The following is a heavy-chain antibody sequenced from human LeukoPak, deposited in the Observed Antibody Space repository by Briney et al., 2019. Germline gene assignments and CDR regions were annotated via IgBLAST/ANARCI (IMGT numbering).Heavy chain of an antibody. CDR2: ISSSSSYI. D-gene: IGHD4-23*01. V-gene: IGHV3-21*01. J-gene: IGHJ5*02. CDR3: ARERADYGGNWFDP. CDR1: GFTFSSYS. Sequence: GGSLRLSCAASGFTFSSYSMNWVRQAPGKGLEWVSSISSSSSYIYYADSVKGRFTISRDNAKNSLYLQMNSLRAEDTAVYYCARERADYGGNWFDPWGQGTLVTVSS.